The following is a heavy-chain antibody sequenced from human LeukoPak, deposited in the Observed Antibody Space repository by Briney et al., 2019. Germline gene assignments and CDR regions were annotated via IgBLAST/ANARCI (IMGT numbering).Heavy chain of an antibody. J-gene: IGHJ4*02. V-gene: IGHV4-34*01. Sequence: PSETLSLTCAVYGGSSSGYYWSWIRQPPGKGLDWIGEINHSGSTNYNPSLKSRVTISVDTCKNQFSLKLSSVTAADTAVYYCARGDYPLSYFDYWGQGTLVTVSS. CDR2: INHSGST. CDR1: GGSSSGYY. D-gene: IGHD3-16*01. CDR3: ARGDYPLSYFDY.